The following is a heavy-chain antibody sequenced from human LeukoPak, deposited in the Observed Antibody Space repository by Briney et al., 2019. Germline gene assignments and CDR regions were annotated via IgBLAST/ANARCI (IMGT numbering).Heavy chain of an antibody. Sequence: GASVKVSCKASGYTFTSYGISWVRQAPGQGLEWMGWISAYNGNTNYAQKLQGRVTMTTDTSTSTAYMELRSLRSADTAVYYCARDLGGSPKGYFDLWGRGTQVTVSS. CDR2: ISAYNGNT. CDR1: GYTFTSYG. CDR3: ARDLGGSPKGYFDL. J-gene: IGHJ2*01. D-gene: IGHD3-16*01. V-gene: IGHV1-18*01.